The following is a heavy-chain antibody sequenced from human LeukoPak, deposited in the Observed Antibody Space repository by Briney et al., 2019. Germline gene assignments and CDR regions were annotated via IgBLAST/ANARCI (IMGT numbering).Heavy chain of an antibody. V-gene: IGHV4-39*01. CDR2: LSYSALT. Sequence: SETLSLTCTVSGGSISSHTYSWGWIRQPPGKGLEWIGTLSYSALTFYSSSLKSRVTISGDTSKNQFSLILTSVTAADTAVYYCARHKGPHIIRGVLRNNWFDPWGQGTLVTVSS. J-gene: IGHJ5*02. CDR1: GGSISSHTYS. CDR3: ARHKGPHIIRGVLRNNWFDP. D-gene: IGHD3-10*01.